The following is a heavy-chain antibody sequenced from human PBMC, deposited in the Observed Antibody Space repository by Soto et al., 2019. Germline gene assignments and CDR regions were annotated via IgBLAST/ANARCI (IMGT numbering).Heavy chain of an antibody. CDR2: ISGSGGST. Sequence: GGSLRLSCAASGFTMSSYAMSWVRQAPGKGLEWVSAISGSGGSTYYADSVKGRFTISRDNSKNTLYLRMNSLRAEDTAVYYWAKVGKPGIAVDGPIDYWGQGTLVTVSS. CDR3: AKVGKPGIAVDGPIDY. V-gene: IGHV3-23*01. J-gene: IGHJ4*02. D-gene: IGHD6-19*01. CDR1: GFTMSSYA.